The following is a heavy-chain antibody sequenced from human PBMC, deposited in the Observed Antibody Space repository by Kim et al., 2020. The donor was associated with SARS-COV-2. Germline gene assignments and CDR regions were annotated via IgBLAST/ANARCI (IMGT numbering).Heavy chain of an antibody. CDR1: GGTISDYV. Sequence: SVKVSCKTSGGTISDYVISWVRQAPGQGLEWMGGIISMFGTTGYAEKFQGRVTITADASSSTAYMELSNLRSEDTAVYYCAIALRAYFYYHGMDVWGQGTTVTVSS. V-gene: IGHV1-69*13. CDR3: AIALRAYFYYHGMDV. J-gene: IGHJ6*02. CDR2: IISMFGTT.